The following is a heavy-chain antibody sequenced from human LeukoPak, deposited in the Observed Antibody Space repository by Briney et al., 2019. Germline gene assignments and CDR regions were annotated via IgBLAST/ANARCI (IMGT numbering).Heavy chain of an antibody. CDR3: ARAVTGTSLVDF. CDR2: ISYTGST. D-gene: IGHD6-19*01. Sequence: SETLSLTCTISGGSIGGDHWSWIRQAPGEGLEWIGYISYTGSTSYNPSLRSRVTISLNTPENQFPLRLTSVTAADTAVYYCARAVTGTSLVDFWGQGTLVAVSS. J-gene: IGHJ4*02. CDR1: GGSIGGDH. V-gene: IGHV4-59*08.